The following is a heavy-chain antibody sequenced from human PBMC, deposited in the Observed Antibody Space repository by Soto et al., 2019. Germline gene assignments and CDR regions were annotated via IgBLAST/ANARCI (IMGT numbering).Heavy chain of an antibody. Sequence: PSETLSLTCTVSGGSISSYYWSWIRQPPGKGLEWIGYIYYSGSTNYNPSLKSRVTISVDTSKTQFSLKLSSVTAADTAVYYGARLHGGSPSDYWGQGTLVTVPQ. D-gene: IGHD2-15*01. CDR3: ARLHGGSPSDY. CDR2: IYYSGST. V-gene: IGHV4-59*08. CDR1: GGSISSYY. J-gene: IGHJ4*02.